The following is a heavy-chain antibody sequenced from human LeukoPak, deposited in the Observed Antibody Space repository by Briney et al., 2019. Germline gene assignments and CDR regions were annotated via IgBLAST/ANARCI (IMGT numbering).Heavy chain of an antibody. CDR2: ISAYNGKT. Sequence: ASVTVSCKASGYTFTSYGISWVRQAPGQGSEWMGWISAYNGKTNYAQKHQGRVTMTTDRSTSTAYVEVRRLRADDTAVYYCAREPTSYYYDSYGYYTRDYFDYWGQGTLVTVSS. CDR3: AREPTSYYYDSYGYYTRDYFDY. CDR1: GYTFTSYG. J-gene: IGHJ4*02. D-gene: IGHD3-22*01. V-gene: IGHV1-18*01.